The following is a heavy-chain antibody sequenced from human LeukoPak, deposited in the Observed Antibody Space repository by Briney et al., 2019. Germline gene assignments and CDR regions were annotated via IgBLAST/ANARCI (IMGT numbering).Heavy chain of an antibody. CDR1: GFTFSDHW. D-gene: IGHD6-19*01. CDR3: ARDLSSGLDY. J-gene: IGHJ4*02. CDR2: ISYDGSDK. Sequence: GGSLRLSCAASGFTFSDHWMAWVRHAPGKGLEWVAVISYDGSDKYYPDSVKGRFTISRDKSKNTLYLQMNSLRAEESAVYYCARDLSSGLDYWGQGTLVTGSS. V-gene: IGHV3-30*01.